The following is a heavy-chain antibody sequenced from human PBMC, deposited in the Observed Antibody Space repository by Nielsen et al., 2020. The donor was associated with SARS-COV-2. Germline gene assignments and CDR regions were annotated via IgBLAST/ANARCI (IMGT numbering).Heavy chain of an antibody. CDR3: ATLYDNGDFGDGFDF. CDR1: GGSISSYY. CDR2: IYYSGST. J-gene: IGHJ3*01. Sequence: GSLRLSCTVSGGSISSYYWSWIRQPPGKGLEWIGYIYYSGSTNYNPSLKSRVTISVDTSKNQFSLKLSSVTAADTAVYFCATLYDNGDFGDGFDFWGRGKMVTVSS. V-gene: IGHV4-59*01. D-gene: IGHD4-17*01.